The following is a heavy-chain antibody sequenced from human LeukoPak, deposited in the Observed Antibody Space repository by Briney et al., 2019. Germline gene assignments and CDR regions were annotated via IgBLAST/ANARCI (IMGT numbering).Heavy chain of an antibody. CDR1: GGSFSGYY. CDR3: TRRVGINPYSYDSSGYFDY. D-gene: IGHD3-22*01. J-gene: IGHJ4*02. CDR2: ISHSGSA. Sequence: SETLSLTCAVYGGSFSGYYWSWIRQPPGKGLEWIGEISHSGSANYNPSLKSRVTISVDTSKSQFSLKLNSVTAADTALYYCTRRVGINPYSYDSSGYFDYWGQGTLVIVSS. V-gene: IGHV4-34*01.